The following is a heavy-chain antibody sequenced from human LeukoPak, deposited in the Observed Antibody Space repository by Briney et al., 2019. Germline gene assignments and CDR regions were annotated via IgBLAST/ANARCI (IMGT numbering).Heavy chain of an antibody. V-gene: IGHV4-59*01. J-gene: IGHJ4*02. D-gene: IGHD3-3*01. CDR2: IYYSGST. CDR3: ASRSSIWSGYQDTLYYFDS. Sequence: PSETLSLTCTVSGGSISSYYWSWIRQPPGKRLEWIGHIYYSGSTNYNPSLKSRVTVSVDTSKNQFSLKLSSVTAADTAVYYCASRSSIWSGYQDTLYYFDSWGQGTLVTVSS. CDR1: GGSISSYY.